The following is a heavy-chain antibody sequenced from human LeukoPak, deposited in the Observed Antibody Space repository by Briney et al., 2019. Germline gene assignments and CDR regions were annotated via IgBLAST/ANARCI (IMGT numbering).Heavy chain of an antibody. Sequence: NPSETLSLTCAVYGGSFSGYYWSWIRQPPGKGLEWIGSIDYNGDAYYNPSLKSRVTIFVDTSKNQFSLKLSSVTAADTAVYYCARLADSSGYYYPLFDYWGQGTLVTVSS. J-gene: IGHJ4*02. D-gene: IGHD3-22*01. CDR2: IDYNGDA. CDR1: GGSFSGYY. CDR3: ARLADSSGYYYPLFDY. V-gene: IGHV4-34*01.